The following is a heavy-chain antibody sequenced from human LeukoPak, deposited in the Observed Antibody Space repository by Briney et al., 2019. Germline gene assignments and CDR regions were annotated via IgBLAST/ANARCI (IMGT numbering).Heavy chain of an antibody. D-gene: IGHD5-18*01. V-gene: IGHV4-31*03. CDR1: GGSISSGGYY. Sequence: PSETLSLTCTVSGGSISSGGYYWSWIRQHPGKGLEWIGYIYYSGSTYYNPSLKSRVTISVDTSKNQFSLKLSSVTAADTAVYYCVGAPVFGYSYGYTGRYYFDYWGQGTLVTVSS. CDR2: IYYSGST. CDR3: VGAPVFGYSYGYTGRYYFDY. J-gene: IGHJ4*02.